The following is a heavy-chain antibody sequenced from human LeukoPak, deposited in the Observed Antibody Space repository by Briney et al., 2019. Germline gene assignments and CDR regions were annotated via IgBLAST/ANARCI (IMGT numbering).Heavy chain of an antibody. J-gene: IGHJ2*01. D-gene: IGHD3-16*01. CDR3: VRGMGWYFGL. V-gene: IGHV3-7*01. Sequence: GGSLTLSCVVSGSTLSDDAMHWVRQVPGKGLEGVATLEQDGMGQVYVDSVKGRFTIARDNYKNSLSLQMHNLRAEDTAIYYCVRGMGWYFGLWGRGALVTVSS. CDR2: LEQDGMGQ. CDR1: GSTLSDDA.